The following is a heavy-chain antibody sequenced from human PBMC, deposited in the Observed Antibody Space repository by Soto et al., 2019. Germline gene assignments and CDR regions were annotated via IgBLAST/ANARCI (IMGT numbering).Heavy chain of an antibody. D-gene: IGHD5-18*01. Sequence: QVQLVESGGGLVKPGGSLRLSCAASGFTFSDYYMSWIRQAPGKGLEWVSYISSSSSYTNYADSVKGRFTISRDNAKNSLYLQMNSLRAEDTAVYYCARHSGGYSYGYVEPDPWGQGTLVTVSS. CDR3: ARHSGGYSYGYVEPDP. J-gene: IGHJ5*02. CDR1: GFTFSDYY. CDR2: ISSSSSYT. V-gene: IGHV3-11*06.